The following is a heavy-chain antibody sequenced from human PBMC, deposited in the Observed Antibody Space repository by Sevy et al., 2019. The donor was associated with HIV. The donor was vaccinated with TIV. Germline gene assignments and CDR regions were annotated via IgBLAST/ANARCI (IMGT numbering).Heavy chain of an antibody. J-gene: IGHJ4*02. Sequence: ASVKVSCKASGYSFTSYEIHWVRQAPGQGLEWMGIINPSGGSTSYAQKFQDRVTMIRDTSTTTVYMELNSLRSEDTAVYFCARLRACGGDCYYYDFWGQGTLVTVSS. CDR2: INPSGGST. CDR1: GYSFTSYE. CDR3: ARLRACGGDCYYYDF. D-gene: IGHD2-21*02. V-gene: IGHV1-46*01.